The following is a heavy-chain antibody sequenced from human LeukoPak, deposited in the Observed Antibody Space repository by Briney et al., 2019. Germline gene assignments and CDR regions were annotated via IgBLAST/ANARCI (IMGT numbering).Heavy chain of an antibody. D-gene: IGHD6-13*01. CDR2: ISYDGSNK. J-gene: IGHJ3*02. V-gene: IGHV3-30-3*01. CDR1: GFTFSSYA. CDR3: ARASSSGFDAFDI. Sequence: TGGSLRLSCAASGFTFSSYAMHWVRQAPGKGLEWVAVISYDGSNKYYADSVKGRFTISRDNSKNTLYLQMNSLRAEDTAVYYCARASSSGFDAFDIWGQGTMVTVSS.